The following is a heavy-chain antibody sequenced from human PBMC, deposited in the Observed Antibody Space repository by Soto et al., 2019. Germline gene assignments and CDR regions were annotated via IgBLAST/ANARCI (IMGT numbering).Heavy chain of an antibody. CDR2: IYYSGST. CDR3: AGLVPAAAYYFDY. J-gene: IGHJ4*02. V-gene: IGHV4-59*08. Sequence: SETLSLTCTVSGGSISSYYWSWIRQPPGKGLEWIGYIYYSGSTNYNPSLKSRVAISVDTSRNQFSLKLSSVTAADTAVYYCAGLVPAAAYYFDYWGQGTLVTVSS. D-gene: IGHD2-2*01. CDR1: GGSISSYY.